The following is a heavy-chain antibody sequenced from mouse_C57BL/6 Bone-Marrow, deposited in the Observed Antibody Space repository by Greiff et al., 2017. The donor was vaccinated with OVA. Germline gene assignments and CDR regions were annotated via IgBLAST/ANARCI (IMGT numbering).Heavy chain of an antibody. CDR2: ISYDGSN. Sequence: VQLKESGPGLVKPSQSLSLTCSVTGYSITSGYYWNWIRQFPGNKLEWMGYISYDGSNNYNPSLKNRISITRDTSKNQFFLKLNSVTTEDTATYYCARASYDFYAMDYWGQGTSVTVSS. CDR3: ARASYDFYAMDY. V-gene: IGHV3-6*01. J-gene: IGHJ4*01. D-gene: IGHD6-1*01. CDR1: GYSITSGYY.